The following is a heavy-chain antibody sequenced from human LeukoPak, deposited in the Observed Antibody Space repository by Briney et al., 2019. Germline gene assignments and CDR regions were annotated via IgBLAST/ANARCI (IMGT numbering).Heavy chain of an antibody. CDR3: ARPKRMYYYDSSGYYYSHYFDY. V-gene: IGHV4-34*01. CDR1: GGSFSGYY. J-gene: IGHJ4*02. CDR2: INHSGST. Sequence: SETLSLTCAVYGGSFSGYYWSWIRQPPGKGLEWIGEINHSGSTNHNPSLKSRVTISVDTSKNQFSLKLSSVTAADTAVYYCARPKRMYYYDSSGYYYSHYFDYWGQGTLVTVSS. D-gene: IGHD3-22*01.